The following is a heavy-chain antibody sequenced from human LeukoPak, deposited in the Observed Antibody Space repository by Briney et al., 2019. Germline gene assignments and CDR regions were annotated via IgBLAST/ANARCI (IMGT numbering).Heavy chain of an antibody. V-gene: IGHV3-7*03. J-gene: IGHJ6*03. CDR2: IKHDGSEK. CDR3: AKDHYYGSGGSSYMDV. D-gene: IGHD3-10*01. CDR1: GFTFGNFW. Sequence: GGSLRLSCAASGFTFGNFWMTWVRQAPGKGLEWVANIKHDGSEKYYVDSVKGRFTISRDNAKNSLYLQMNSLRAEDTAVYYCAKDHYYGSGGSSYMDVWGKGTTVTISS.